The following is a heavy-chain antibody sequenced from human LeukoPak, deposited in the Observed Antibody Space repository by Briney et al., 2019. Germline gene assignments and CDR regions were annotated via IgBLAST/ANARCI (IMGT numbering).Heavy chain of an antibody. CDR3: AINQGVPAEVGYYYMDV. CDR1: GGTFSSYA. D-gene: IGHD2-2*01. CDR2: IIPIFGTA. V-gene: IGHV1-69*05. Sequence: SVEVSCKASGGTFSSYAISWVRQAPGQGLEWMGGIIPIFGTANYAQKFQGRVTTTTDESTSTAYMELSSLRSEDTAVYYCAINQGVPAEVGYYYMDVWGKGTTVTVSS. J-gene: IGHJ6*03.